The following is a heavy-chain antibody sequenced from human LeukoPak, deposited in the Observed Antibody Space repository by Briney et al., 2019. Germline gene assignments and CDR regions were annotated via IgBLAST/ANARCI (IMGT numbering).Heavy chain of an antibody. J-gene: IGHJ4*02. CDR2: VRYDGIIQ. Sequence: GGSLRLSCAASGFTFSSYWMSWVRQAPGSGLQWLAFVRYDGIIQFYADSVKGRFTVSRDNSKDMVYLQMDNLRPEDTAVYYCAKDRQDYGAYWGQGTLVTVST. V-gene: IGHV3-30*02. CDR1: GFTFSSYW. CDR3: AKDRQDYGAY.